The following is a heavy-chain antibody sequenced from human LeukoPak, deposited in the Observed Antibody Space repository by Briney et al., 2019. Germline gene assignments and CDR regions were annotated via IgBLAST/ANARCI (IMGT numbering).Heavy chain of an antibody. V-gene: IGHV3-11*01. Sequence: GGFLRLSCAASGFTFSDYYMIWIRQAPGKGLEWVSYISSSCNTIYYADSVKGRFTISRNNAKNSLYLQMNSLRAEDTAVYYCAREYSSGWYGGGTWFDPWGQGTLVTVSS. J-gene: IGHJ5*02. CDR2: ISSSCNTI. D-gene: IGHD6-19*01. CDR1: GFTFSDYY. CDR3: AREYSSGWYGGGTWFDP.